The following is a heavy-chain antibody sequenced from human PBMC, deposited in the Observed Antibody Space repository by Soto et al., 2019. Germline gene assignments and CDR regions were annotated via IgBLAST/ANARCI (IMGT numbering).Heavy chain of an antibody. V-gene: IGHV3-73*02. J-gene: IGHJ4*02. CDR2: IRSKANNYAT. CDR3: TRTNDGDYSTFDY. CDR1: GFTFSDSA. Sequence: EVQLVESGGGLVQPGGSLKLSCAASGFTFSDSAIHWVRQTSGKGLEWVGRIRSKANNYATVYAASLAGRFTISRDDAKHTAHLQMNSLKTEDTAVYYCTRTNDGDYSTFDYWGQGTLVIVSS. D-gene: IGHD4-17*01.